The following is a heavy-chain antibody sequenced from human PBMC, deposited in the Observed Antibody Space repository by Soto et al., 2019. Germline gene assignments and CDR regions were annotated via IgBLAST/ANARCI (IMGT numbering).Heavy chain of an antibody. CDR3: ARGGDAFFYYGLDV. J-gene: IGHJ6*02. CDR1: GGSITSCY. V-gene: IGHV4-59*01. CDR2: IYDTGISGYTPST. Sequence: PSETLSLTCTVSGGSITSCYWSWLRRPPGKGLEWIAYIYDTGISGYTPSTSYNPSLKSRVTMTVDTSKSQFSLKFTSVTAADTAVYYCARGGDAFFYYGLDVWGQGITVTVSS.